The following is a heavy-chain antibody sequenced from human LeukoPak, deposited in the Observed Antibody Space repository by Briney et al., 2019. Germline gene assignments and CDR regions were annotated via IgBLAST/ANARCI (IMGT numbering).Heavy chain of an antibody. CDR3: ARGQQYYYDSSGYDY. V-gene: IGHV4-39*01. CDR1: GGSISSSSYY. J-gene: IGHJ4*02. CDR2: IYYSGST. D-gene: IGHD3-22*01. Sequence: PSETLSLTCTVSGGSISSSSYYWGWIRQPPGKGLEWIGSIYYSGSTYYNPSLKSRVTISVDTSKNQFSLKLSSVTAADTAVYYCARGQQYYYDSSGYDYWGQGTLVTVSS.